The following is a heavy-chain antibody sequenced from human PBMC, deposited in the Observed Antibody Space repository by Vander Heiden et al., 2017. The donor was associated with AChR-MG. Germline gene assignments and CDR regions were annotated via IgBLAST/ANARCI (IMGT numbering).Heavy chain of an antibody. V-gene: IGHV4-59*01. J-gene: IGHJ5*02. CDR1: GYSISNYY. Sequence: QVQLQESGPGLVKPSETLSLTCTVSGYSISNYYWSWIRQPPGKGLECIGYIHYSGSTNYNPSLRSRVTISQDTSKNQFSLKVNSMTAADTAVYYCARLSAASFDPWGQGILVTVSS. D-gene: IGHD6-13*01. CDR3: ARLSAASFDP. CDR2: IHYSGST.